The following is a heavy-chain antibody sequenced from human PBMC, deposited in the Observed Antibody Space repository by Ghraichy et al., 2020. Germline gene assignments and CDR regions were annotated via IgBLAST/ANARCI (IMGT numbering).Heavy chain of an antibody. CDR3: AKYNQGYAY. J-gene: IGHJ4*02. D-gene: IGHD2-2*01. V-gene: IGHV3-30*18. CDR1: GFTFSNYG. Sequence: GGSLRLSCAASGFTFSNYGMHWVRQAPGKGLEWVTVISYDGSNKYYADSVKGRFTISRDNSKNTLYLQMNSLRAEDTAVYYCAKYNQGYAYWGQGTLVTVSS. CDR2: ISYDGSNK.